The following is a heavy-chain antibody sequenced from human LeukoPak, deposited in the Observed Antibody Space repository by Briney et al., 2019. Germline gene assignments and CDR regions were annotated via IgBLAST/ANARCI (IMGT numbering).Heavy chain of an antibody. D-gene: IGHD3-10*01. CDR3: ARVGSGSYRYYYYLDV. V-gene: IGHV4-59*01. J-gene: IGHJ6*03. CDR2: IYYSGST. Sequence: SETLSLTCTVSGGSISSYYWSWIRQPPGKGLEWIGYIYYSGSTNYNPSLKSRVTISVDTSKNQFSLKLSSVTAADTAVYYCARVGSGSYRYYYYLDVWGKGTTVTVS. CDR1: GGSISSYY.